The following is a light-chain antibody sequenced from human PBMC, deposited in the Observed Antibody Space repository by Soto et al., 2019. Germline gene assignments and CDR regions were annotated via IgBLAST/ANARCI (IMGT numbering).Light chain of an antibody. CDR1: SSDVGGYNY. V-gene: IGLV2-8*01. J-gene: IGLJ2*01. Sequence: QSVLTQPASASGSPGQSVTISCTGTSSDVGGYNYVSWYQQHPGKAPKLMIYEVSKRPSGVPDHFSGSKSGNTASLTVSGLQAEDEADYYCSSYAGSNPVVFGGGTKVTVL. CDR3: SSYAGSNPVV. CDR2: EVS.